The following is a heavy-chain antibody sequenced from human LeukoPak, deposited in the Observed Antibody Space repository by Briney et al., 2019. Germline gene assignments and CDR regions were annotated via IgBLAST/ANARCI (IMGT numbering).Heavy chain of an antibody. CDR3: AKDSAYYWFDY. V-gene: IGHV3-48*02. CDR1: GFTLSSYS. J-gene: IGHJ4*02. D-gene: IGHD3-9*01. CDR2: ISSVTTTI. Sequence: GGSLRLSCAASGFTLSSYSMNWVRQAPGKGLEWISYISSVTTTIYYADSVKGRFTISRDSAKNSLYLQMNSLSDEDTAVYYCAKDSAYYWFDYWGQGTLVTVSS.